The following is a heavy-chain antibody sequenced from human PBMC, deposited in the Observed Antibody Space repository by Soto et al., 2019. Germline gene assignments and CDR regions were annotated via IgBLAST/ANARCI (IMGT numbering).Heavy chain of an antibody. CDR1: GFTFTTYS. D-gene: IGHD2-15*01. CDR3: ARVGNVVDPSNYYYMDV. V-gene: IGHV3-48*01. Sequence: PGGSLRLSCAASGFTFTTYSMNWVRQAPGKGLEWVSYIRHTGGTIYYADSVKGRFTSSRDNAKNSVSLQMNSLRAEDTAVYYCARVGNVVDPSNYYYMDVWGKGTMVTVSS. J-gene: IGHJ6*03. CDR2: IRHTGGTI.